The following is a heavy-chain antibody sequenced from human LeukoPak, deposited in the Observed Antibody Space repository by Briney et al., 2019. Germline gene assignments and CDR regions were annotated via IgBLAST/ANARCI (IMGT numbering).Heavy chain of an antibody. CDR3: ARDQDFRSGPYRRDFDY. V-gene: IGHV7-4-1*02. Sequence: ASVKVSCKASGYTFTSFVINWVRQAPGQGPEWMGWINTITGNPTYAQGFTGRFVFSLDTSVSTAYLQINSLKADDTAVYYCARDQDFRSGPYRRDFDYWGQGTLVTVSS. CDR1: GYTFTSFV. J-gene: IGHJ4*02. D-gene: IGHD3-3*01. CDR2: INTITGNP.